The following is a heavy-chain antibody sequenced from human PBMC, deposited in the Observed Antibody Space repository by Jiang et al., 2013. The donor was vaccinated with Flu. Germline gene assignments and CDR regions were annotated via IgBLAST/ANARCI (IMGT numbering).Heavy chain of an antibody. Sequence: GSGLVKPSETLSLSCTVSGGSINNYYWSWIRQPPGKGLEWIGWIHYSGKTKYNPSLKNRVTISIDTSKRQFSLKLTSVTAADTAMYYCATDPRWLGVWGQGTLGHRLL. CDR2: IHYSGKT. D-gene: IGHD3-10*01. J-gene: IGHJ1*01. V-gene: IGHV4-59*01. CDR3: ATDPRWLGV. CDR1: GGSINNYY.